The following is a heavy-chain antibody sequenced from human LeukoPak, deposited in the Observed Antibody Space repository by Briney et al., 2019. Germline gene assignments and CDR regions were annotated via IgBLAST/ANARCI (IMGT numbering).Heavy chain of an antibody. CDR3: ARDPGEDAFDI. J-gene: IGHJ3*02. CDR2: IYYSGST. D-gene: IGHD3-16*01. Sequence: SETLSLTCAVYGGSFSGYYWSWIRQPPGKGLEWIGYIYYSGSTNYNPSLKSRVTISVDTSKNQFSLKLSSVTAADTAVYYCARDPGEDAFDIWGQGTMVTVSS. V-gene: IGHV4-59*01. CDR1: GGSFSGYY.